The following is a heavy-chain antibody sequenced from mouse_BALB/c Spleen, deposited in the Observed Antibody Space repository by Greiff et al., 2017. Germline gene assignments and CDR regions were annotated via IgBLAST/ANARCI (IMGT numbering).Heavy chain of an antibody. Sequence: QVHVKQSGPELVKPGASVKISCKASGYTFTDYYINWVKQKPGQGLEWIGWIYPGSGNTKYNEKFKGKATLTVDTSSSTAYMQLSSLTSEDTAVYFCARGGNYIWFAYWGQGTLVTVSA. CDR2: IYPGSGNT. V-gene: IGHV1-84*02. J-gene: IGHJ3*01. CDR1: GYTFTDYY. D-gene: IGHD2-1*01. CDR3: ARGGNYIWFAY.